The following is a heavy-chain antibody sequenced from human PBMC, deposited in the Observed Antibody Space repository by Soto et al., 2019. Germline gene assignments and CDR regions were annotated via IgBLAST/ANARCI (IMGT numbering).Heavy chain of an antibody. V-gene: IGHV4-59*01. J-gene: IGHJ4*02. CDR2: IYYSGST. CDR3: ARAPRGNYGYPSYFDY. D-gene: IGHD3-10*01. CDR1: GGSISSYY. Sequence: PSETLSLTCNVSGGSISSYYWSWIRQPPGKGLEWIGYIYYSGSTNYNPSLKSRVTISVDTSKNQFSLKLSSVTAADTAVYYCARAPRGNYGYPSYFDYWGQGTLVTSPQ.